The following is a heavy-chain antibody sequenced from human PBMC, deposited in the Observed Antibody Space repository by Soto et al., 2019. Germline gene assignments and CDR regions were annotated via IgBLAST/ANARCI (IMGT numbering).Heavy chain of an antibody. J-gene: IGHJ4*02. CDR1: GYTFTIYG. V-gene: IGHV1-18*01. Sequence: GASVKVSCTASGYTFTIYGISWVRQAPGQGLEWMGWISAYNGNTNYAQKLQGRVTMTTDTSTSTAYMELRSLRSDDTAVYYCARTVDIVATTPFDYWGQGTLVTVSS. CDR2: ISAYNGNT. CDR3: ARTVDIVATTPFDY. D-gene: IGHD5-12*01.